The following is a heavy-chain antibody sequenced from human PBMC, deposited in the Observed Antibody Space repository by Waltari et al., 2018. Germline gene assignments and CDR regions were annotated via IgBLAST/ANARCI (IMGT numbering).Heavy chain of an antibody. Sequence: QVQLVQSGSEWKKPGASVKVSCKAYGYRFTNYAINWVRQAPVQGLELMGWITTNTENPTYTQGFTRRFVFSLDTSVSTAYLQINDLKAEDTAIYYCAREVVPAAKIVVNWFDPWGQGTQVTVSS. D-gene: IGHD2-2*01. CDR1: GYRFTNYA. J-gene: IGHJ5*02. CDR3: AREVVPAAKIVVNWFDP. CDR2: ITTNTENP. V-gene: IGHV7-4-1*02.